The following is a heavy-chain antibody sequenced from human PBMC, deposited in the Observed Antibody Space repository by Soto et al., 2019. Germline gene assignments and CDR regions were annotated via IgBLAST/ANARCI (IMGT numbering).Heavy chain of an antibody. D-gene: IGHD6-19*01. CDR1: GYTFTSYG. CDR2: ISAYNGNT. Sequence: QVQLVQSGAEVKKPGASVKVSCKASGYTFTSYGISWVRQAPGQGLEWMGWISAYNGNTNYAQKFQGRVTMTRDTSISTAYMELSRLRSDDTAVYYCARVWGYSSGWCDYWGQGTLVTVSS. V-gene: IGHV1-18*01. CDR3: ARVWGYSSGWCDY. J-gene: IGHJ4*02.